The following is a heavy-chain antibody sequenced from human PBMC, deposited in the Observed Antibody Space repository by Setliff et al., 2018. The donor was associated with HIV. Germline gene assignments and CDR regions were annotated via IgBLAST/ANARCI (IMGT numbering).Heavy chain of an antibody. CDR1: GGSTSSYY. J-gene: IGHJ3*01. D-gene: IGHD4-17*01. V-gene: IGHV4-4*09. CDR3: ARVQMAYAAFDV. Sequence: PSETLSLTCTVSGGSTSSYYWSWIRQPPGKGLEWIGYIYTSGSTNYNPSLKSRVTISVDTSKNQFSLKLSSVTAADTAVYYCARVQMAYAAFDVWGQGTMVTVSS. CDR2: IYTSGST.